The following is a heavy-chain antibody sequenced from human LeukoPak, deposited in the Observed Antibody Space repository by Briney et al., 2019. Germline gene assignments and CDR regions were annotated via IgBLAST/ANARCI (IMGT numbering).Heavy chain of an antibody. CDR1: GVSISSYY. D-gene: IGHD1-26*01. V-gene: IGHV4-59*08. Sequence: SETLSLTCTVSGVSISSYYWSWIRQPPGKGLEWIGYISYSGSTNYNPSLKSRVTISVDTSKNQFSLKLSSVAAADTAVYYCARRGSGSYYGAFDIWGQGTMVTVSS. CDR3: ARRGSGSYYGAFDI. CDR2: ISYSGST. J-gene: IGHJ3*02.